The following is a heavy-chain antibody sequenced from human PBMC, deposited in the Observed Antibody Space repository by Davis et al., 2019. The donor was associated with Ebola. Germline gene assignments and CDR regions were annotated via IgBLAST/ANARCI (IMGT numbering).Heavy chain of an antibody. J-gene: IGHJ5*02. V-gene: IGHV3-7*01. Sequence: GGSLRLSCAASGFTFSNYYMSWVRQAPGKGLEWVANMNQDGSEKYYVDSVKGRFTISRDNAKKSLYLQMNSLRAADTAVYYCARDSIVSSLMDWFDPWGQGTLVTVSS. CDR3: ARDSIVSSLMDWFDP. D-gene: IGHD6-13*01. CDR2: MNQDGSEK. CDR1: GFTFSNYY.